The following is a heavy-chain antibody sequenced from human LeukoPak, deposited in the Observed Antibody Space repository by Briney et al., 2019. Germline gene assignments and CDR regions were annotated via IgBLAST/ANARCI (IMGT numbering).Heavy chain of an antibody. Sequence: GSLKPPLATSGFTLSNYSINLVRQAPGKGLELVSFINNSSSTIYYADSVKGRFTISRDNSKNTLYLQMNSLRAEDTAVYYCAKASTGRTAPYYYYYGMDVWGQGTTVTVSS. CDR2: INNSSSTI. CDR1: GFTLSNYS. D-gene: IGHD3-10*01. V-gene: IGHV3-48*01. CDR3: AKASTGRTAPYYYYYGMDV. J-gene: IGHJ6*02.